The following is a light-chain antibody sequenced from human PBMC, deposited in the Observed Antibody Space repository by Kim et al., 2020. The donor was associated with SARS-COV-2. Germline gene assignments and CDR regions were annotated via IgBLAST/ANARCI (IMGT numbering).Light chain of an antibody. CDR1: KLGDKY. V-gene: IGLV3-1*01. J-gene: IGLJ1*01. Sequence: SYELTQPPSVSVSPGQTASITCSGYKLGDKYVSWYKKKPGKSPGGVIYQVNKRPPGIPERFFGSNSGKTAPLTISGTQAREEADYYCQAGDSSTHNNV. CDR2: QVN. CDR3: QAGDSSTHNNV.